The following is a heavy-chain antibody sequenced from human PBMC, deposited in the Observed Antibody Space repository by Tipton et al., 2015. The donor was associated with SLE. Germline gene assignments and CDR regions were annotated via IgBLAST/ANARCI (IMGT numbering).Heavy chain of an antibody. D-gene: IGHD3-3*01. V-gene: IGHV1-18*01. Sequence: QSGPEVKKPGASVKVSCKASGYTFTSYGISWVRQAPGQGLEWMGWISAYNGNTKYAQKLQGRVTMTTDTSTSTAYMELRSLISDYTAVYYCARFRPSRTKTITIFEHWGQGTLVTVSS. CDR1: GYTFTSYG. J-gene: IGHJ1*01. CDR2: ISAYNGNT. CDR3: ARFRPSRTKTITIFEH.